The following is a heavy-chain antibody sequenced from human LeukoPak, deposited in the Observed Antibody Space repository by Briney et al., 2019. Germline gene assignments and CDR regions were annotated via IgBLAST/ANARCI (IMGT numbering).Heavy chain of an antibody. D-gene: IGHD2-2*02. J-gene: IGHJ4*02. CDR3: ATRPSPYLGYCSSTSCYTDY. V-gene: IGHV1-24*01. Sequence: GASVKVSCKVSGYTLTEVSMHWVRQAPGKGLEWMGGFDPEDGETIYAQKFQGRVTMTEDTSTDTAYMELSSLRSEDTAVYYCATRPSPYLGYCSSTSCYTDYWGQGTLVTVSS. CDR2: FDPEDGET. CDR1: GYTLTEVS.